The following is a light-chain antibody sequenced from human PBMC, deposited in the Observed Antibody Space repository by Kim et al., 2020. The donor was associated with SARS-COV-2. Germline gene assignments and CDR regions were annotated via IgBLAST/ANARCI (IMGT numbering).Light chain of an antibody. CDR3: QDYNELPLA. CDR2: GAS. CDR1: QSVRDN. V-gene: IGKV3-15*01. J-gene: IGKJ4*01. Sequence: EIRMTQSPATLSVSPGERATLSCRASQSVRDNLAWYQQKPGQAPRLLIYGASTRATGIPGRFSGSGSGTEFTLTIDSLQSEDSALYYCQDYNELPLAFGGGTKVDIK.